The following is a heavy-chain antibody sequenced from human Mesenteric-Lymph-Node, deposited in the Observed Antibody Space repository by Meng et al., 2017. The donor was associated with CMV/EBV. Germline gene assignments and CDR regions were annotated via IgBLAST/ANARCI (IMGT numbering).Heavy chain of an antibody. CDR1: GGSFSGYY. Sequence: SETLSLTCAVYGGSFSGYYWSWIRQPPGKGLEWIGEINHSGSTNYNPSLKSRVTISVDTSKNQFSLKLSSVTAADTAVYYCARVRINLRTMVRGVTDYWGQGTLVTVSS. CDR3: ARVRINLRTMVRGVTDY. V-gene: IGHV4-34*01. D-gene: IGHD3-10*01. J-gene: IGHJ4*02. CDR2: INHSGST.